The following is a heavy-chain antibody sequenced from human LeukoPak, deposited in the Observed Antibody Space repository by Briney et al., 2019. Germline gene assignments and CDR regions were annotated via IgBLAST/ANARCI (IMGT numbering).Heavy chain of an antibody. J-gene: IGHJ3*02. D-gene: IGHD3-3*01. CDR2: IWYDGSNK. Sequence: GGSLRLSCAASGFTFSSYGMHWVRQAPGKGLEWVAVIWYDGSNKYYADSVKGRFTISRDNSRNTLYLQMNSLRAGDTAVYYCARDGTYYDFWSGSRNAFDIWGQGTMVTVSS. V-gene: IGHV3-33*01. CDR3: ARDGTYYDFWSGSRNAFDI. CDR1: GFTFSSYG.